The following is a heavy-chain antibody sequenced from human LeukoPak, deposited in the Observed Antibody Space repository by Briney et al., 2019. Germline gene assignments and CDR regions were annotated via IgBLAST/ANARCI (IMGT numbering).Heavy chain of an antibody. Sequence: PSETLSLTCSVSGYSISSGYYWDWIRQPPGKGLEWIASIYHSGKSYYNPSLESRVTIPVDTSKNQISLKLRSVTAADTAVYAREAPISDSGNYYKSLGYWGQGTLVTVSS. J-gene: IGHJ4*02. CDR1: GYSISSGYY. D-gene: IGHD3-10*01. CDR3: EAPISDSGNYYKSLGY. V-gene: IGHV4-38-2*02. CDR2: IYHSGKS.